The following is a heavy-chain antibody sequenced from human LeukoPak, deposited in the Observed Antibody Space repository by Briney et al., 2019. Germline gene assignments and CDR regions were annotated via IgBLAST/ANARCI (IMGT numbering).Heavy chain of an antibody. CDR2: INPNSGGT. J-gene: IGHJ6*03. D-gene: IGHD2-8*01. V-gene: IGHV1-2*02. CDR3: ARGVLMVYGDYYYMDV. Sequence: GASVKVSCKASGYTFTGYYMHWVRQAPGQGLEWMGWINPNSGGTNYAQKFQGRVTMTRDTSISTAYMELSRLRSDDTAVYYCARGVLMVYGDYYYMDVWGKGTTVTVSS. CDR1: GYTFTGYY.